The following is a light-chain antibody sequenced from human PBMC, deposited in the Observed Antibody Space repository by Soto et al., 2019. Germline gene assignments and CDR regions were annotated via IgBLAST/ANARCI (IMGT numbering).Light chain of an antibody. CDR1: SSDVGSYDR. V-gene: IGLV2-18*02. CDR2: EVT. CDR3: CSYTTGSSLV. J-gene: IGLJ3*02. Sequence: QSVLTQPPSVSGSPGQSVTISCTGTSSDVGSYDRVSWYQQPPGTAPRLMIYEVTNRPSGVPDRFSGSKSGNTASLTISGLQPEDEGDYYCCSYTTGSSLVFGGGTKLTVL.